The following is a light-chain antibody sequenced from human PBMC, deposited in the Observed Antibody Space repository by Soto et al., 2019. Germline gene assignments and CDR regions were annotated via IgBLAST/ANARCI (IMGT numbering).Light chain of an antibody. Sequence: QSVLTQPPSVSGAPGQRVTVSCTGSSSNIGAGSDEHWYQQLPGTAPKLLIFANNNRPSGVPDRFSGSKSGTSASLAITGLQADDEADYYCQSYDNSLSAYVFGTGTKVTVL. V-gene: IGLV1-40*01. J-gene: IGLJ1*01. CDR1: SSNIGAGSD. CDR2: ANN. CDR3: QSYDNSLSAYV.